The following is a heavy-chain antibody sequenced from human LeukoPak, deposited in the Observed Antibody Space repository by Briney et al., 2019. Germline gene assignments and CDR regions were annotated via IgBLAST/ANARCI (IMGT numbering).Heavy chain of an antibody. CDR3: ARGDEMTTVTTYWYFDL. J-gene: IGHJ2*01. CDR1: GGSISSYY. CDR2: IYYSGST. Sequence: SETLSLTCTVSGGSISSYYWSWIRQPPGKGLEWIGYIYYSGSTNYNPSLKSRVTISVDTSKNQFSLKLSSVTAADTAVYYCARGDEMTTVTTYWYFDLWGRGTLVTVSS. D-gene: IGHD4-17*01. V-gene: IGHV4-59*01.